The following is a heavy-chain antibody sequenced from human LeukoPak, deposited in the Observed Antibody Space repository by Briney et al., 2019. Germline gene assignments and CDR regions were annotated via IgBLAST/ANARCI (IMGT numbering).Heavy chain of an antibody. J-gene: IGHJ6*02. D-gene: IGHD3-16*01. CDR3: AIDQPWGWQDHKYYYGMDV. CDR1: GGSISSYY. CDR2: IYYSGST. Sequence: SETLSLTCTVSGGSISSYYWSWIRQPPGKGLEWIGYIYYSGSTNYNPSLKSRVTISVDTSKNQFSLKLSSVTAADTAVYYCAIDQPWGWQDHKYYYGMDVWGQGTTVTVSS. V-gene: IGHV4-59*01.